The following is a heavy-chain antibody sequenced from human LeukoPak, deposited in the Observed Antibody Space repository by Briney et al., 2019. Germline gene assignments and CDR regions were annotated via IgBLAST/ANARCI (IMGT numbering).Heavy chain of an antibody. V-gene: IGHV5-51*01. CDR2: VYPGDSDSDT. D-gene: IGHD3-10*01. Sequence: GESLKISCKGSGYSSTSYWIGWVRQMPGKGLEWMGVVYPGDSDSDTKYSPSLQGQVTISADKSISTAYLQWSSLKASDTAIYYCARRGYYGSGSYWGAFDYWGQGTLVTVSS. CDR1: GYSSTSYW. J-gene: IGHJ4*02. CDR3: ARRGYYGSGSYWGAFDY.